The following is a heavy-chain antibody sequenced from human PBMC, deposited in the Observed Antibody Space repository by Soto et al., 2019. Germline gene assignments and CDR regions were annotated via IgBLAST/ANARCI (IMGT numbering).Heavy chain of an antibody. CDR2: IGTSNDP. J-gene: IGHJ6*02. V-gene: IGHV3-13*04. Sequence: GGSLRLSCVASGFTFSRSDMHWVRQVRGNGLEWLASIGTSNDPFYPDSVKGRFTISREDAKNSLYLQMNSLKTEDTAVYYCTTVSWLLWFGEPYGMDVWGQGTTVTVSS. D-gene: IGHD3-10*01. CDR1: GFTFSRSD. CDR3: TTVSWLLWFGEPYGMDV.